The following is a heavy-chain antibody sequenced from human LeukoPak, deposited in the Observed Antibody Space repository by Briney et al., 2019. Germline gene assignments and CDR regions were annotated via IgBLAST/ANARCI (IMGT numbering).Heavy chain of an antibody. Sequence: GASVKVSCKASGYTFTSYGISWVRQAPGQGLEWMGWISAYNGSTNYAQKLQGRVTMTTDTSTSTAYMELRSLRSDDTAVYYCAKTSYCGGDCYSLDAFDIWGQGTMVTVSS. CDR1: GYTFTSYG. D-gene: IGHD2-21*02. CDR2: ISAYNGST. J-gene: IGHJ3*02. CDR3: AKTSYCGGDCYSLDAFDI. V-gene: IGHV1-18*01.